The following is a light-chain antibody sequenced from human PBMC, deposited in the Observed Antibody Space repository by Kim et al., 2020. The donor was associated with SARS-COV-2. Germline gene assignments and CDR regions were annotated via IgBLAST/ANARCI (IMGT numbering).Light chain of an antibody. V-gene: IGKV3-20*01. J-gene: IGKJ1*01. CDR2: GAS. CDR1: QSVSSSY. CDR3: QQCSTTLRT. Sequence: EIVLTQSPGTLSLSPGERATLSCRASQSVSSSYLAWYQQKPGQPPRLLIYGASNRSTGIPDRLSGSGSGTALTLTISKLESEDLAVYYWQQCSTTLRTFGQGTKVDIK.